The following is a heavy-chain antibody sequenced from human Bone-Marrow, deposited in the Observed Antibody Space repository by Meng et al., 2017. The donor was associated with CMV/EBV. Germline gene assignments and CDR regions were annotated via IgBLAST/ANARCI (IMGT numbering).Heavy chain of an antibody. CDR3: AKDAGISAVGKGWIDP. V-gene: IGHV3-30*02. CDR1: GFIFSRYG. J-gene: IGHJ5*02. CDR2: IRFDGSAE. Sequence: GESLKISCVASGFIFSRYGMHWVRQAPGKGLEWVTFIRFDGSAEYYADSVKGRFSISRDNAKNTVYLQMNSLRPEDSAVYYCAKDAGISAVGKGWIDPWGQGTLVTVPS. D-gene: IGHD6-13*01.